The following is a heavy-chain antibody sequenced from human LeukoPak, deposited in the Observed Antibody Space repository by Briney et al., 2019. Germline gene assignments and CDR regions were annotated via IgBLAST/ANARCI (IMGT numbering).Heavy chain of an antibody. CDR1: GFTFSSYA. CDR2: ISYDGSNK. D-gene: IGHD3-22*01. J-gene: IGHJ4*02. CDR3: ARLGGYYPDFDY. V-gene: IGHV3-30-3*01. Sequence: GRSLRLSCAASGFTFSSYAMHWVRQAPGKGLEWVAVISYDGSNKYYADSVKGRFTISRDNSKNTLYLQMNSLRAEDTAVYYCARLGGYYPDFDYWGQGTLVTVSS.